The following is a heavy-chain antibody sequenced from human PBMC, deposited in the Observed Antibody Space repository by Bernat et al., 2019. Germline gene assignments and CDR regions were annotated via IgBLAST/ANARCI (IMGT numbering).Heavy chain of an antibody. CDR3: AREVSGYAGPLDY. J-gene: IGHJ4*02. CDR2: IYYSGST. CDR1: GGSISSYY. V-gene: IGHV4-59*01. D-gene: IGHD5-12*01. Sequence: QVQLQESGPGLVKPSETLSLTCTVSGGSISSYYWSWIRQPPGKGLEWIGYIYYSGSTNYNPSLKSRVTISVDTSKNQFSLKLSSVTAADTAVYYCAREVSGYAGPLDYWGQGTLVTVSS.